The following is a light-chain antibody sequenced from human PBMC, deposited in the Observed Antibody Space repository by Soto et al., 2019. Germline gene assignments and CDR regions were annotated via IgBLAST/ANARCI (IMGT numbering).Light chain of an antibody. J-gene: IGKJ1*01. CDR1: QTINRW. CDR2: KAS. Sequence: QMTQSPSTLSASVGDRVTLTCRASQTINRWLTWYQQKPGKAPKVLIYKASTLESGVPSRFNGSGSGTEFTLTINSLQPDDFATYYCQQYETYWSFGQGTKVEIK. V-gene: IGKV1-5*03. CDR3: QQYETYWS.